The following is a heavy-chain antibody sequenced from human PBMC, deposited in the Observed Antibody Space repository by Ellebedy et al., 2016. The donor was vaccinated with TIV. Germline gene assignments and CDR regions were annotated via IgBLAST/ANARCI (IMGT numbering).Heavy chain of an antibody. Sequence: PGGSLRLSCAASGFTFSSYSMNRVRQAPGKGLEWVSSISSSSSYIYYADSVKGRFTISRDNAKNSLYLQMNSLRAEDTAVYYCARDRTLWFGELMGDFDYWGQGTLVTVSS. V-gene: IGHV3-21*01. D-gene: IGHD3-10*01. J-gene: IGHJ4*02. CDR2: ISSSSSYI. CDR1: GFTFSSYS. CDR3: ARDRTLWFGELMGDFDY.